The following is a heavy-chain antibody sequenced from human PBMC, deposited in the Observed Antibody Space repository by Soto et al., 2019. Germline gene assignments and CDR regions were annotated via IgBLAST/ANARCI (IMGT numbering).Heavy chain of an antibody. CDR1: GYRFTNYW. J-gene: IGHJ4*02. V-gene: IGHV5-51*01. Sequence: PGESLKISCEGSGYRFTNYWIGWVRQMPGKGLEWMGIIYPGDSETRYSPSFEGRVTISVDTSINTAYVQWSSLQASDTAIYYGARRVGTWPFHFDYWGQGTLVTVSS. CDR2: IYPGDSET. CDR3: ARRVGTWPFHFDY.